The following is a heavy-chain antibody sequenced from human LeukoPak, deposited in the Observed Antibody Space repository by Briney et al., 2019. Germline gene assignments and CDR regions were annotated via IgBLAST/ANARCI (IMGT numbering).Heavy chain of an antibody. J-gene: IGHJ4*02. CDR1: GVSISSYY. CDR3: AGGNFYDSSGHPYHFHY. CDR2: IYYSENT. Sequence: SETLSLTCTVSGVSISSYYWSWVRQPPGKGLEWIGCIYYSENTNYNSSLKSRVTISEDTSKNQFSLNLTSVTAADTAVYYCAGGNFYDSSGHPYHFHYWGQGTLVTVPS. V-gene: IGHV4-59*01. D-gene: IGHD3-22*01.